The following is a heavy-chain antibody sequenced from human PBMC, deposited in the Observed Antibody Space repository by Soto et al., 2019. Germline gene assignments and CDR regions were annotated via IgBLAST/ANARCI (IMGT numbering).Heavy chain of an antibody. Sequence: GGSLRLSCAASGFTFSSYSMNWVRQAPGKGLEWVSYISSSSSNIYYADSVKGRFTISRDNAKNSLYLQMNSLRDEDTAVYYCARGPLYCSGGSCYSHFDYWGQGT. J-gene: IGHJ4*02. CDR2: ISSSSSNI. CDR1: GFTFSSYS. D-gene: IGHD2-15*01. CDR3: ARGPLYCSGGSCYSHFDY. V-gene: IGHV3-48*02.